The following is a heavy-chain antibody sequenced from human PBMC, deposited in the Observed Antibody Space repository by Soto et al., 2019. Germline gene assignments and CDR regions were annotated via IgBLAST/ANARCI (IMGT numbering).Heavy chain of an antibody. V-gene: IGHV3-33*03. CDR3: ASGFFAAVYAAHFDH. J-gene: IGHJ4*02. CDR1: GFTFSTYG. Sequence: QVQLVESGGGVVQPGTSLRLSCAASGFTFSTYGMHWVRQAPGKGLEYVAGVRYDGRAEYYVDSVRGRFHISRDNYTNMLSLQMSSLRAEDTAVYYCASGFFAAVYAAHFDHWCQGTPVTVYS. D-gene: IGHD2-8*01. CDR2: VRYDGRAE.